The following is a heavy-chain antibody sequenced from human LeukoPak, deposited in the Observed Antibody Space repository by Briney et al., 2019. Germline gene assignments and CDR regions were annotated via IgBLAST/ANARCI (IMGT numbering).Heavy chain of an antibody. D-gene: IGHD6-13*01. J-gene: IGHJ3*02. Sequence: GGSLRLSCAASGITFSSFAMTWVRQNPGEVLDPDSTFSGSDEITYYADSVKGRFTISRDNSKSPLYLKMNSLRVEDTAVYYCAKHLRQQDRNDSFDIWGQGTIVTVSS. CDR3: AKHLRQQDRNDSFDI. V-gene: IGHV3-23*01. CDR1: GITFSSFA. CDR2: FSGSDEIT.